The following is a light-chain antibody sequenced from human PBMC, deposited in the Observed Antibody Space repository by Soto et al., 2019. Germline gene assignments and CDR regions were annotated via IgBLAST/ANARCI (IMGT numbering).Light chain of an antibody. V-gene: IGKV4-1*01. Sequence: DIVMTQSPDSLAVSLGERATINCKSSQSVLYSSNNKNYLAWYQQKPGQPPKLLIYWASTRESGVPDRFSGSGSGTDFTRTISSLQAEDVAVYSCQQYYSTPPWTFGQGTKVEIK. J-gene: IGKJ1*01. CDR1: QSVLYSSNNKNY. CDR3: QQYYSTPPWT. CDR2: WAS.